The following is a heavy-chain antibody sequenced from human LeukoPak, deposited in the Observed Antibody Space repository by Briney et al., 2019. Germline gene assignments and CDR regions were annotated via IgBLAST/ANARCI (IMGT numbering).Heavy chain of an antibody. D-gene: IGHD2-2*01. Sequence: SESLSLTCTVSGGSISSYYRCWIRQPPGKGLEWIGYIYYSGSTNYNPSLKSRVTMSVDTSKNQFSLNLNSVTAADTAVYYCARELGSSTSRPIDYWGLGTLVTVSS. CDR3: ARELGSSTSRPIDY. V-gene: IGHV4-59*12. CDR2: IYYSGST. CDR1: GGSISSYY. J-gene: IGHJ4*02.